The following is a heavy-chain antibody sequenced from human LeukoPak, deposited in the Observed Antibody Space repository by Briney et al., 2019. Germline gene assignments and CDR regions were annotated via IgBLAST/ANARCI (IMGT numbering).Heavy chain of an antibody. CDR2: IRSKANSYAT. CDR3: TRNPDYYDILDY. V-gene: IGHV3-73*01. Sequence: GGSLRLSCAASGFTFSGSAMHWVRQASGKGLEWVGRIRSKANSYATAYAASVKGRFTISSDDSKNTAYLQMNSLKTEDTAVYYCTRNPDYYDILDYWGQGTLVTVSS. CDR1: GFTFSGSA. J-gene: IGHJ4*02. D-gene: IGHD3-22*01.